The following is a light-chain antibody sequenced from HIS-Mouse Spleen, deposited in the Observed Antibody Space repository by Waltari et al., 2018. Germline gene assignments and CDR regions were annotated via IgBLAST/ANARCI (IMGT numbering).Light chain of an antibody. CDR1: QGISSY. J-gene: IGKJ1*01. V-gene: IGKV1-9*01. Sequence: IQLTQSPSFLSASVGARVTITCRASQGISSYLAWYQQKPGKAPKRLIYAASTLQSGVPSRFSGSGSGTEFTLTISSLQPEDFATYYCQQLNSYPPTFGQGTKVEIK. CDR2: AAS. CDR3: QQLNSYPPT.